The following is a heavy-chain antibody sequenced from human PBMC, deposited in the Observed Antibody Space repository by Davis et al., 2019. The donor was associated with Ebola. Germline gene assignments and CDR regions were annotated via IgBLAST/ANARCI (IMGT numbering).Heavy chain of an antibody. CDR3: ARQDCSVGSCYSLFDY. CDR1: RYPFTGSY. D-gene: IGHD2-15*01. V-gene: IGHV1-2*04. CDR2: HNPTTGGT. Sequence: ASVTVSCTASRYPFTGSYMHCPRHPPRQDLEWLGWHNPTTGGTNYAEKFQGWVTMTRDTSLSTAYMELSRLGSDGTAVYYWARQDCSVGSCYSLFDYWGQGTLVTVSS. J-gene: IGHJ4*02.